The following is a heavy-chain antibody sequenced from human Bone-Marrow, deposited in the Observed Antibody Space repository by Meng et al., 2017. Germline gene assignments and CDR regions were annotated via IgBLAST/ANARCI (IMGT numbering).Heavy chain of an antibody. CDR2: IKQDGSEK. CDR3: ARVHAGVKAVAGLIDY. CDR1: GFTFSSYW. V-gene: IGHV3-7*01. D-gene: IGHD6-19*01. Sequence: GESLKISCAASGFTFSSYWMSWVRQAPGKGLEWVANIKQDGSEKYYVDSVKGRFTISRDNAKNSLYLQMNSLRAEDTAVYYCARVHAGVKAVAGLIDYWGQGTLVTGSS. J-gene: IGHJ4*02.